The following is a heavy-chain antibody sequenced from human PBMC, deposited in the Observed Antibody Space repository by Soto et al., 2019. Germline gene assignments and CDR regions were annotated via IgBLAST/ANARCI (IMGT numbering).Heavy chain of an antibody. V-gene: IGHV3-9*01. CDR2: ISWNGNSI. CDR3: ARGPLRIYYYYMDV. J-gene: IGHJ6*03. CDR1: GFTFDDYA. D-gene: IGHD2-15*01. Sequence: EVQLVESGGGLVQPGRSLRVSCAASGFTFDDYAMHWVRQATGKGLEWVSGISWNGNSIGYADSVRGRFTISRDNAKNSLYLQMNSLRVEDTALYYCARGPLRIYYYYMDVWGKGTTVTVSS.